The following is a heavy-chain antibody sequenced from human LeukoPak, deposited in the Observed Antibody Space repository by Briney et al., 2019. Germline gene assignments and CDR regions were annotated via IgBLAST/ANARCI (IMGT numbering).Heavy chain of an antibody. V-gene: IGHV3-30*03. CDR1: GFTFTNAW. Sequence: GGSLRLSCAASGFTFTNAWMSWVRQAPGRGLEWVTLILYDEKYYADSVKGRFTISRDNSKNTLYLQMDSLRAEDTAVYYCARYCSGGCYSGVDYWGQGTLVTVPS. CDR3: ARYCSGGCYSGVDY. CDR2: ILYDEK. J-gene: IGHJ4*02. D-gene: IGHD2-15*01.